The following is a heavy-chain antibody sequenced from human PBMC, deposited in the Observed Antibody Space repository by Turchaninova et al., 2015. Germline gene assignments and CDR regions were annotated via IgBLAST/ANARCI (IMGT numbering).Heavy chain of an antibody. Sequence: QVQLLESGPGLVKPSETLSLTCTGTGGSINYYYWSWTRQPPGKGLEWVGYIYYSGSTNYNPSLKSRVTISVDTSKNQFSLRLSSVTASDTAVYYCARGIVVVTADYFDYWGQGTLVTVSS. D-gene: IGHD2-21*02. CDR2: IYYSGST. J-gene: IGHJ4*02. CDR3: ARGIVVVTADYFDY. CDR1: GGSINYYY. V-gene: IGHV4-59*08.